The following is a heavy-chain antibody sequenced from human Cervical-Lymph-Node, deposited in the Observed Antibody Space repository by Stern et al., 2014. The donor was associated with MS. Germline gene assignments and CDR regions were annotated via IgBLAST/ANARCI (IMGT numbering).Heavy chain of an antibody. V-gene: IGHV3-11*06. J-gene: IGHJ4*02. CDR2: ISGSTSYT. Sequence: QLVESGGGLVKPGGSLRLSCAASGFSFSDYYMSWIRQAPGKGLEWVTYISGSTSYTKYADSVKGRFTISRDNTKNSLYLQMNSLSAEDTAVYYCARGYSSGWYAGSDYWGQGSLVTVSS. D-gene: IGHD6-19*01. CDR3: ARGYSSGWYAGSDY. CDR1: GFSFSDYY.